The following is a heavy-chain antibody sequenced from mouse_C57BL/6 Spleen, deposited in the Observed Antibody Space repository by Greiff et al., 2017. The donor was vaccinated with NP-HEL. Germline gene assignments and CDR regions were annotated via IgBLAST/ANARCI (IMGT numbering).Heavy chain of an antibody. CDR1: GFTFSDYG. CDR3: ARRQVSSYYAMDY. V-gene: IGHV5-17*01. J-gene: IGHJ4*01. CDR2: ISSGSSTI. Sequence: EVKLVESGGGLVKPGGSLKLSCAASGFTFSDYGMHWVRQAPEKGLEWVAYISSGSSTIYYADTVKGRFTISRDNAKNTLFLQMTSLRSEDTAMYYCARRQVSSYYAMDYWGQGTSVTVSS.